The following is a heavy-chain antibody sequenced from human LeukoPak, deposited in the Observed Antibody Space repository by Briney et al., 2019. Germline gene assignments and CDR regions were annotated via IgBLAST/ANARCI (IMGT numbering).Heavy chain of an antibody. D-gene: IGHD1-26*01. V-gene: IGHV1-2*02. J-gene: IGHJ5*02. CDR3: ARGRGSYGSHNWFDP. CDR2: INPNSGGT. Sequence: ASVKVSCKASGYTFTGYYMHWMRQAPGQGLEWMGWINPNSGGTNYAQKFQGRVTMTRDTSISTAYMELSRLRSDDTAVYYCARGRGSYGSHNWFDPWGQGTLVTVSS. CDR1: GYTFTGYY.